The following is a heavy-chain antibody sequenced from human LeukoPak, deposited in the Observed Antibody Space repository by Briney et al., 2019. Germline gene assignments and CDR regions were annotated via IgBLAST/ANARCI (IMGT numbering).Heavy chain of an antibody. D-gene: IGHD3-9*01. CDR1: GFTFSSHG. Sequence: GGSLRLSCAASGFTFSSHGMHWVRQAPGKGLEWVSGISGSGSSTYYADSVKGRFTISRDNSKNTLYLQMNTLRPEDTAVYYCTKGDYDILTALDYWGQGTLVTVSS. J-gene: IGHJ4*02. V-gene: IGHV3-23*01. CDR3: TKGDYDILTALDY. CDR2: ISGSGSST.